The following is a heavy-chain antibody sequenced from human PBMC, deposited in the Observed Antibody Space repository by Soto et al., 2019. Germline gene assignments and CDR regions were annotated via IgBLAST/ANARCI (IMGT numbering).Heavy chain of an antibody. J-gene: IGHJ6*04. Sequence: ELQLVESGGGLVQPGGSLRLSCAASGFTLNSYEMNWVRQAPGKGLEWVSYIGSDGSTKYYADSVKGRFTISRDNAKKVLYLLMQSLRAADAGVYYCVGDGFNWMNSLGLGVWGEGTTITVSS. D-gene: IGHD1-20*01. CDR3: VGDGFNWMNSLGLGV. CDR2: IGSDGSTK. CDR1: GFTLNSYE. V-gene: IGHV3-48*03.